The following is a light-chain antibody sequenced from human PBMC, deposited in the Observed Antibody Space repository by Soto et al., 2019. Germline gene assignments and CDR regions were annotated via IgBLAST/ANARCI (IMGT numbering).Light chain of an antibody. CDR3: HQYGYSPNT. V-gene: IGKV3-20*01. J-gene: IGKJ2*01. Sequence: EIVLTQSPGTLSLSPGERATISCRASRSVSSRYLAWYQQKAGQAPRLLISGASSRATGIPDRFSGSGSGTDFTLIISRLEPEDFAMYYCHQYGYSPNTFGQGTKVEIK. CDR1: RSVSSRY. CDR2: GAS.